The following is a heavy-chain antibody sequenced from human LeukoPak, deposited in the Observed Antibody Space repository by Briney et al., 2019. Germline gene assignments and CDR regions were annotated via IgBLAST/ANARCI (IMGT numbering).Heavy chain of an antibody. CDR3: AKDLSRAVAADWFDP. J-gene: IGHJ5*02. CDR2: ISDSGGST. V-gene: IGHV3-23*01. D-gene: IGHD6-19*01. CDR1: GFTFSNYD. Sequence: PGGSLRLSCAASGFTFSNYDMSWVRQAPGKGLEWVSSISDSGGSTHYADSVKGRFTISRDNSKNTLYLQMTNLKDADTAVYYCAKDLSRAVAADWFDPWDQGSLVTVSS.